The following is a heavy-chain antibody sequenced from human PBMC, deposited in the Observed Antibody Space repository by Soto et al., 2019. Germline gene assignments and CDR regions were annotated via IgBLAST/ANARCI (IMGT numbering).Heavy chain of an antibody. D-gene: IGHD3-3*01. V-gene: IGHV2-26*01. CDR2: IFSNDEK. Sequence: SGPTLVNPTETLTLTCTVSGFSLSNARMGVSWIRQPPGKALEWLAHIFSNDEKSYSTSLKSRLTISEDTSKSQVVLTMTNMDPVDTATYYCARIRVYDFWSGYYMGYYFDYWGQGTLVTVSS. CDR1: GFSLSNARMG. CDR3: ARIRVYDFWSGYYMGYYFDY. J-gene: IGHJ4*02.